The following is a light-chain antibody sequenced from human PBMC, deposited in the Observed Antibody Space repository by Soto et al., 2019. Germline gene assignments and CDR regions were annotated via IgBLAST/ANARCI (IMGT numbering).Light chain of an antibody. CDR2: DVT. CDR3: LSYAGSYNFV. CDR1: SSDVGGYND. V-gene: IGLV2-11*01. Sequence: QSVLTQPRSVSGSPGQSVTISCTGSSSDVGGYNDVSWYQQYPGKAPRLMIYDVTKRPSGVPDRFSGSKSGNTASLTISGLQADDEADYYCLSYAGSYNFVFGSGTKVTVL. J-gene: IGLJ1*01.